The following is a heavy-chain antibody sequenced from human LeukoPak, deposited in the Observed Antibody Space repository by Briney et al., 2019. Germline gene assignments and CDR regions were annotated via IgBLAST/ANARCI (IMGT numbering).Heavy chain of an antibody. CDR1: GGSLSSYY. Sequence: SETLSLTCTVSGGSLSSYYWSWIRQPPGKGLEWIGYIYYSGSTNYNPSLKSRVTMSVDKSKNQFSLKLSSVTAADTAVYYCASALPFQLVHWGQGTLVTVSS. CDR3: ASALPFQLVH. CDR2: IYYSGST. J-gene: IGHJ4*02. V-gene: IGHV4-59*12. D-gene: IGHD6-13*01.